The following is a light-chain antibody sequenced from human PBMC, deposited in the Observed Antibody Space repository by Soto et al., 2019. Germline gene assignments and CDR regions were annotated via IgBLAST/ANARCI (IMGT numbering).Light chain of an antibody. V-gene: IGKV1-33*01. CDR1: QDITNY. J-gene: IGKJ5*01. CDR3: HLYDNVRFT. CDR2: DAS. Sequence: DIQMTQSPSSLSASVGDRVTIICQASQDITNYLNWYQQKPGKAPKLLIYDASILETGVPSRFSGGGSGTHFSFTISSLQPEDTASYYCHLYDNVRFTFGQGTRLEMK.